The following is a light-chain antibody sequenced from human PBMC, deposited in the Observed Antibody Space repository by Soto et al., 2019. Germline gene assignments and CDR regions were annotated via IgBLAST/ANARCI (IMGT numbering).Light chain of an antibody. Sequence: SYELTQPPSVSEAPGKTATITCGGNNIGSKSVHWYQQKPGQAPVLVIYYDRGRPSGIPERFSGSNSGKTAILTISRVEAGDEADYYCQVWDSSSDHWVFGGGTKLTVL. CDR3: QVWDSSSDHWV. CDR1: NIGSKS. V-gene: IGLV3-21*04. J-gene: IGLJ3*02. CDR2: YDR.